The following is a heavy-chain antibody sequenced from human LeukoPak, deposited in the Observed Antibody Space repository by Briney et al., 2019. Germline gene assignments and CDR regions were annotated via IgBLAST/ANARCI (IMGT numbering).Heavy chain of an antibody. J-gene: IGHJ3*02. CDR2: IYYSGST. D-gene: IGHD3-3*01. Sequence: SETLSLTCTVSGGSISSGDYYWSWIRQPPGKGLEWIGYIYYSGSTYYNPSLKSRVTISVDTSKNQFSLKLSSVTAADMAVYYCAYYDFWSGDPAFDIWGQGTMVTVSS. CDR3: AYYDFWSGDPAFDI. CDR1: GGSISSGDYY. V-gene: IGHV4-30-4*08.